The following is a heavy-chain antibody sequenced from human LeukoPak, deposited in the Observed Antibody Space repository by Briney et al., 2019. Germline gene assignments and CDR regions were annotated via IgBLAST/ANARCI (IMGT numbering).Heavy chain of an antibody. D-gene: IGHD6-13*01. CDR1: RFTFSSYW. V-gene: IGHV3-74*01. Sequence: GGSLRLSCAASRFTFSSYWMPWVRQAPGKGLVWVSRINSDGSSTRYADSVKGRFTISRDNAKNTLYLQMNSLRAEDTAVYYCARVSVTAAGPFDYWGQGTLVTVSS. CDR3: ARVSVTAAGPFDY. CDR2: INSDGSST. J-gene: IGHJ4*02.